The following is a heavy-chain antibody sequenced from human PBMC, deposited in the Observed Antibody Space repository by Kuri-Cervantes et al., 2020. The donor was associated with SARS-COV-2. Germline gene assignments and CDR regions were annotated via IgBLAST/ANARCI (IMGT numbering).Heavy chain of an antibody. CDR2: ISSSSSTI. D-gene: IGHD2-21*02. V-gene: IGHV3-48*01. CDR1: GFTFSSYS. Sequence: GESLKISCAASGFTFSSYSMNWVRQAPGKGLKWVSYISSSSSTIYYADSVKGRFTISRDNAKNSLYLQMNSPRAEDTAVYYCARDGPLQGPGTAYWGQGTLVTVSS. CDR3: ARDGPLQGPGTAY. J-gene: IGHJ4*02.